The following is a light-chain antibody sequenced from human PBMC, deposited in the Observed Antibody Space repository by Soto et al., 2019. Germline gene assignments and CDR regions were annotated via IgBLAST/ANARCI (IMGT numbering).Light chain of an antibody. V-gene: IGKV3-20*01. CDR1: QSVSSSY. Sequence: EIVLTQSPGTLSLSPGXRATLSCRASQSVSSSYLAWYQQKPGQAPRLLIYGASSRAPGISDRFSGSGSGTDFTLTLPRLQPEDFAAYYCQQYGSSPLTFGQATTVDI. CDR3: QQYGSSPLT. J-gene: IGKJ1*01. CDR2: GAS.